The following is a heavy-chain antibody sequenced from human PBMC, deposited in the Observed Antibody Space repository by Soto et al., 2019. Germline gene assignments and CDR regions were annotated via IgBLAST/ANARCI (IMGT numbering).Heavy chain of an antibody. J-gene: IGHJ5*02. V-gene: IGHV1-69*01. CDR3: ADRHTVINPGSGDWFDP. CDR2: IIPIFGTA. Sequence: QVQLVQSGAEVKKPGSSVKVSCKASGGTFSSYAISWVRQAPGQGLEWMGGIIPIFGTANYAQQFQGRVTITADESTSTAYMELSSLRSEDTAVYYCADRHTVINPGSGDWFDPWGQGTLVTVSS. CDR1: GGTFSSYA. D-gene: IGHD4-17*01.